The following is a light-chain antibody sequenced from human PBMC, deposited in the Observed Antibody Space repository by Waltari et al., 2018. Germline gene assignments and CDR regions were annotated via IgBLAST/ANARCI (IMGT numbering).Light chain of an antibody. V-gene: IGKV1-5*03. J-gene: IGKJ4*01. CDR3: QQYNSYSLLT. CDR1: QSISNW. CDR2: KAS. Sequence: DIQMTQSPSTLSASVGDRFTITCRASQSISNWLAGYQQKPGKAPKPLIYKASTLESGVPSRCSGSGSGTEFTLTISSLQPDDFATYYCQQYNSYSLLTFGGGTKVEIK.